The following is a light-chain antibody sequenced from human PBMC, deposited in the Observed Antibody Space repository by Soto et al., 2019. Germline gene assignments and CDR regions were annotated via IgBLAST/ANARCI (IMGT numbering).Light chain of an antibody. V-gene: IGKV1-9*01. CDR3: QQLNSYPMT. Sequence: DIQLTQSPSFLSASVGDRVTITRRASQGISSYLAWYQQKPGKAPKLLIYAASTLQSGVPSRFSGSGSGTECTLTISSLQPEDFATYYCQQLNSYPMTFGQGTKVEIK. J-gene: IGKJ1*01. CDR2: AAS. CDR1: QGISSY.